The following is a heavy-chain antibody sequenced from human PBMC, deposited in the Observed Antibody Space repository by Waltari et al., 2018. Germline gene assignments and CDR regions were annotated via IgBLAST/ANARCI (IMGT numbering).Heavy chain of an antibody. CDR2: FDPEDGET. J-gene: IGHJ4*02. CDR3: ATAYQWLGLGVVNDY. V-gene: IGHV1-24*01. Sequence: QVQLVQSGAAVKKPGASVKVSCKVSGYTLPALSMPWVRPAPGKGLEWMGGFDPEDGETIYAQKFQGRVTMTEDTSTDTAYMELSSLRSEDTAVYYCATAYQWLGLGVVNDYWGQGTLVTVSS. D-gene: IGHD6-19*01. CDR1: GYTLPALS.